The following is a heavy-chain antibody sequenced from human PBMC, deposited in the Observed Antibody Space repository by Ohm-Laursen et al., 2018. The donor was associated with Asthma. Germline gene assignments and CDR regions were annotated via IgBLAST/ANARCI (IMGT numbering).Heavy chain of an antibody. V-gene: IGHV3-11*06. Sequence: SLRLSCAASGFDFSDYYMTWIRQAPGKGLEWVSYISPSRHYTNYAASVTGRFTISRDDPKKSLYLQMSSLTIEDTGVYYCARDSPEGLAATGPLGAPYYYGLDVWGQGTTVTVSS. D-gene: IGHD6-13*01. CDR2: ISPSRHYT. CDR3: ARDSPEGLAATGPLGAPYYYGLDV. J-gene: IGHJ6*02. CDR1: GFDFSDYY.